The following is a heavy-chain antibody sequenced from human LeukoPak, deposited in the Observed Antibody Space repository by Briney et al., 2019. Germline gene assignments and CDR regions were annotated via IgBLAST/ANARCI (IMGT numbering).Heavy chain of an antibody. CDR3: ARQTGSGLFILP. J-gene: IGHJ4*02. V-gene: IGHV4-34*01. CDR1: GGSFSGYY. D-gene: IGHD3/OR15-3a*01. CDR2: INHSGST. Sequence: SETLSLTCAVYGGSFSGYYWSWIRQPPGKGLEWIGEINHSGSTNYNPSLKSRVTISVDTSKNQFSLKLSSVAAADTAVYYCARQTGSGLFILPGGQGTLVTVSS.